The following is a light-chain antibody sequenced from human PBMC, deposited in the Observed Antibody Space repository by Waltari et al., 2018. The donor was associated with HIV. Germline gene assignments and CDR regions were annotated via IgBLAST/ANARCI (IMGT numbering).Light chain of an antibody. Sequence: QSVLTQPPSMSAAAGQKVTISCSGSDSNIGDNFVSWYQQVPGAAPRLVIYEDNKRPSGIPDRCSGSKSGTSATLGITGLQTGYEANYFCATWESGLSAVFGGGTKLTVL. CDR3: ATWESGLSAV. J-gene: IGLJ3*02. CDR1: DSNIGDNF. CDR2: EDN. V-gene: IGLV1-51*01.